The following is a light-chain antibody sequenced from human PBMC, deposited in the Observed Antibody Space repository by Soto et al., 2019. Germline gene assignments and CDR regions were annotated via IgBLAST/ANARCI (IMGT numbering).Light chain of an antibody. Sequence: ALTQPRSVSGSPGQSVTISCTGTSSDVGGYNFVSWYQHHPGKAPKLMIYDVSKRPSGVPDRFSGSKSGSTASLTISGLQAEDEADYYCCSYAGSYTLVFGGGTKLTVL. CDR3: CSYAGSYTLV. V-gene: IGLV2-11*01. J-gene: IGLJ3*02. CDR2: DVS. CDR1: SSDVGGYNF.